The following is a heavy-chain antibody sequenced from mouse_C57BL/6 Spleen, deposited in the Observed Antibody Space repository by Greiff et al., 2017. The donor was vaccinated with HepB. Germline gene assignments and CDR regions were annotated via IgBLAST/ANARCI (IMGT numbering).Heavy chain of an antibody. V-gene: IGHV1-80*01. CDR2: IYPGDGDT. D-gene: IGHD2-4*01. CDR3: ARRGIYYEDAMDY. Sequence: VQLQQSGAELVKPGASVKISCKASGYAFSSYWMNWVKQRPGKGLEWIGQIYPGDGDTNYNGKFKGKATLTADKSSSTAYMQLSSLTSEDSAVYFCARRGIYYEDAMDYWGQGTSVTVSS. J-gene: IGHJ4*01. CDR1: GYAFSSYW.